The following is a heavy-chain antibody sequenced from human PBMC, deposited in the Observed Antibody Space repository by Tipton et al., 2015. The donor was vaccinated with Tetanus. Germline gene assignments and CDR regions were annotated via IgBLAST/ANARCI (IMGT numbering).Heavy chain of an antibody. V-gene: IGHV4-31*03. Sequence: TLSLTCTVSGGSISSGGYYWSWIRQHPGKGLEWIGYIYYSGSTYYNPSLKSRVTISVDTSKNQFSLKLSSVTAADTAVHYCARAGAYCTNGVCYTNWFDPWGQGTLVTVSS. CDR1: GGSISSGGYY. J-gene: IGHJ5*02. CDR2: IYYSGST. CDR3: ARAGAYCTNGVCYTNWFDP. D-gene: IGHD2-8*01.